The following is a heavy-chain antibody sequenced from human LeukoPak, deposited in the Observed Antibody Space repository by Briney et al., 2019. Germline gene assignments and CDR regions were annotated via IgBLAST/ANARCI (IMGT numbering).Heavy chain of an antibody. CDR2: IRSKAYGGTT. D-gene: IGHD3-9*01. CDR1: GFTFGDYA. Sequence: PGGSLRLSCTASGFTFGDYAMSWFRQAPGKGLEWVGFIRSKAYGGTTEYAASVKGRFTISRDDSKSIAYLQMNSLKTEDTAVYYCTRDRSLDDILTGSIYFDYWGQGTLVTVSS. J-gene: IGHJ4*02. CDR3: TRDRSLDDILTGSIYFDY. V-gene: IGHV3-49*03.